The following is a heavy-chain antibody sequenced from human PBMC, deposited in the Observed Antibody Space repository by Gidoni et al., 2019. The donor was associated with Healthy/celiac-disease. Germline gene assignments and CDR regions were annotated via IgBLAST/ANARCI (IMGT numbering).Heavy chain of an antibody. CDR3: TTDDGENCTNGVCYPLDY. Sequence: EVQLVESGGGLVKPGGSLRLSCAASGFTFSNAWMSWVRQAPGKGLEWVGRIKSKTDGGTTDYAAPVKGRFTISRDDSKNTLYLQMNSLKTEDTAVYYCTTDDGENCTNGVCYPLDYWGQGTLVTVSS. V-gene: IGHV3-15*01. CDR1: GFTFSNAW. J-gene: IGHJ4*02. D-gene: IGHD2-8*01. CDR2: IKSKTDGGTT.